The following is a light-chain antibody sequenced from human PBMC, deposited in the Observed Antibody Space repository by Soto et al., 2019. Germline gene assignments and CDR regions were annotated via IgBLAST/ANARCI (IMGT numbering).Light chain of an antibody. CDR2: WAS. J-gene: IGKJ2*01. CDR1: QTVLYSSNQKNY. CDR3: QQYYSSPYT. Sequence: DIVMTQSPDSLPVSLGERATINCKSSQTVLYSSNQKNYLAWYQQKPGQPPKLLLYWASTRESGVPDRFSGSGSGTDFTLTISSLQAEDVAVYYCQQYYSSPYTFGQGTKVEIK. V-gene: IGKV4-1*01.